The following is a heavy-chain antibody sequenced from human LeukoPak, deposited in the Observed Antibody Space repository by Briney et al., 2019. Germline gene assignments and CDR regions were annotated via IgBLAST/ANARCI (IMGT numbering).Heavy chain of an antibody. Sequence: PSETLSLTCTDSGGSISSSSYYWGWIRQPPGKGLEWIGSICYSGSTYYNPSLKSRVTISVDTSKNQFSLKLSSVTAADTAVYYCARLLIVVVPAAPRGFDYWGQGTLVTVSS. J-gene: IGHJ4*02. CDR1: GGSISSSSYY. V-gene: IGHV4-39*01. CDR2: ICYSGST. CDR3: ARLLIVVVPAAPRGFDY. D-gene: IGHD2-2*01.